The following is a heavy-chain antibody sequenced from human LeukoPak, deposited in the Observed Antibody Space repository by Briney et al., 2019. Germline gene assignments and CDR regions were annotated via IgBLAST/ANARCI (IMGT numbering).Heavy chain of an antibody. Sequence: PGGSLRLSCAASGFTVSSNYMSWVRQAPGKGLEWVPVIYSGGSTYYADSVKGRFTISRDNSKNTLYLQMNSLRAEDTAVHYCVRGDYGDYTLFDYWGQGTLVAVSS. J-gene: IGHJ4*02. CDR3: VRGDYGDYTLFDY. CDR2: IYSGGST. CDR1: GFTVSSNY. V-gene: IGHV3-53*01. D-gene: IGHD4-17*01.